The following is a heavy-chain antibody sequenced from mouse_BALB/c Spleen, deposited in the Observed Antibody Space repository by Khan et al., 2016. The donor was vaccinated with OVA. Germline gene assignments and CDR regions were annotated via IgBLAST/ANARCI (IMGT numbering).Heavy chain of an antibody. V-gene: IGHV1-19*01. CDR1: GYTFTDYY. J-gene: IGHJ1*01. CDR2: INPYNGDT. CDR3: ARGLFDV. Sequence: EVQLQQSGPELVKPGASVRMSCRASGYTFTDYYMKWMKQSHGKSLEWIGDINPYNGDTFYNQKFKGKATLTVDKSSSTAYIQLNSLTSEDSAVYYCARGLFDVWGAGTTVTVSS.